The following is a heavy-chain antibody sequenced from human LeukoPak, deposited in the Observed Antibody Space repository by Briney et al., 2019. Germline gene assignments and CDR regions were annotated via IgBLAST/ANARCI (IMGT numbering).Heavy chain of an antibody. D-gene: IGHD3-3*01. J-gene: IGHJ3*02. CDR1: GYTFTSYY. Sequence: ASVKVSCKASGYTFTSYYMHWVRQAPGQGLEWMGIINPSGGSTSYAQKFQGRVTITRNTSISTAYMELSSLRSEDTAVYYCARGRVVDFWSGYNDAFDIWGQGTMVTVSS. CDR3: ARGRVVDFWSGYNDAFDI. CDR2: INPSGGST. V-gene: IGHV1-46*01.